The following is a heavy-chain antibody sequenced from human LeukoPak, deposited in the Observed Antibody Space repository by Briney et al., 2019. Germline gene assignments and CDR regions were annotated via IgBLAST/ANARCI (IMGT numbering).Heavy chain of an antibody. V-gene: IGHV4-39*07. D-gene: IGHD3-9*01. CDR1: GGSISSGSYY. CDR2: IYHSGST. J-gene: IGHJ4*02. Sequence: SETLSLTCTVSGGSISSGSYYWGWIRQPPGKGLEWIGSIYHSGSTYYNPSLKSRVTISVDTSKNQFSLKLSSVTAADTAVYYCATTIFWPYYFDYWGQGTLVTVSS. CDR3: ATTIFWPYYFDY.